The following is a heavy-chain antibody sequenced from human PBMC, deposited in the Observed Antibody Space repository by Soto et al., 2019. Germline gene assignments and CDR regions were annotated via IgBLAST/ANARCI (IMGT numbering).Heavy chain of an antibody. Sequence: PGGSLRLSCAASGFTFSSYSMTWVRQAPGKGLEWVSGISGSGATTSYADSVKGRFTVSRDNSKNTLYLQMNSLRVEDTAVYYCAKGGRQWLVTSDFNYWGQGALVTVSS. CDR3: AKGGRQWLVTSDFNY. CDR2: ISGSGATT. V-gene: IGHV3-23*01. D-gene: IGHD6-19*01. J-gene: IGHJ4*02. CDR1: GFTFSSYS.